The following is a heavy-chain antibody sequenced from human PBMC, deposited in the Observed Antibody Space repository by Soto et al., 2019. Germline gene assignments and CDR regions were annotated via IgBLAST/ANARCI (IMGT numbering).Heavy chain of an antibody. Sequence: QVQLVESGGGVVQPGRSLRLSCAASGFTFSSYAMHWVRQAPGKGLGWVAVISYDGSNKYYADSVKGRFTISRDNSKNTLYLQMNSLRAEDTAVYYCARVVRDGYNYGEIDYWGQGTLVTVSS. CDR1: GFTFSSYA. J-gene: IGHJ4*02. D-gene: IGHD1-1*01. V-gene: IGHV3-30-3*01. CDR2: ISYDGSNK. CDR3: ARVVRDGYNYGEIDY.